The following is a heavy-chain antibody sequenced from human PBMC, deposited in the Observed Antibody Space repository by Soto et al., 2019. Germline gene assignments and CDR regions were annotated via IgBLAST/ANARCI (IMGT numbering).Heavy chain of an antibody. CDR3: AKDRNHYDFWSSYPYNYYYYMDV. Sequence: EVQLLESGGGLVQPGGSLRVSCAASGFTFSVYAMSWVRQAPGKGLEWISGISGSGSSTYYADSVKGRFTISRDNSNNSLYLQMSSRRAEDTAVYYCAKDRNHYDFWSSYPYNYYYYMDVCGKGTTVTFTS. D-gene: IGHD3-3*01. V-gene: IGHV3-23*01. CDR2: ISGSGSST. CDR1: GFTFSVYA. J-gene: IGHJ6*03.